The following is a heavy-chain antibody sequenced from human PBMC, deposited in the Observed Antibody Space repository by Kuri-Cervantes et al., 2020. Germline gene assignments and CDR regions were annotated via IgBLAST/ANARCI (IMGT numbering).Heavy chain of an antibody. J-gene: IGHJ4*02. CDR3: ARVGYYDSSGYYFVTVVSPFDY. CDR2: INPNSGGT. CDR1: GYTFTGYY. V-gene: IGHV1-2*02. Sequence: ASVKVSCKASGYTFTGYYMIWVRQAPGQGLEWMGWINPNSGGTKFAQKFQGRVTMTRDTSISTAYMELRSLRSDDTAVYYCARVGYYDSSGYYFVTVVSPFDYWGQGTLVTISS. D-gene: IGHD3-22*01.